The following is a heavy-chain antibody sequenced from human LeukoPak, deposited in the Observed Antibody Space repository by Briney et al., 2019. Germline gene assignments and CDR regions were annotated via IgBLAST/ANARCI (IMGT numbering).Heavy chain of an antibody. CDR3: ARDRYYYDSSGFYYYMDV. V-gene: IGHV1-69*13. CDR2: IIPIFGTA. J-gene: IGHJ6*03. Sequence: ASVKVSCKASGGTFSSYAISWVRQAPGQGLEWMGGIIPIFGTANYAQKFQGRVTITADESTSTAYMELSSLRSDDTAVYYCARDRYYYDSSGFYYYMDVWGKGTTVTVSS. CDR1: GGTFSSYA. D-gene: IGHD3-22*01.